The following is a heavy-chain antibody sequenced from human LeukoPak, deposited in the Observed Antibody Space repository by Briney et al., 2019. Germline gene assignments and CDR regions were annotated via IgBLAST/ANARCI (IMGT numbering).Heavy chain of an antibody. Sequence: TLSLTCTVSGGSISSGGYYWSWIRQHPGRGLEWIGYIYYSGSTYHNPSLESRVTISVDTSKNQFSLKLSSVTAADTAVYYCAREVNWNSVTLFFDYWGQGTLVTVSS. J-gene: IGHJ4*02. CDR3: AREVNWNSVTLFFDY. D-gene: IGHD1-7*01. CDR2: IYYSGST. CDR1: GGSISSGGYY. V-gene: IGHV4-31*03.